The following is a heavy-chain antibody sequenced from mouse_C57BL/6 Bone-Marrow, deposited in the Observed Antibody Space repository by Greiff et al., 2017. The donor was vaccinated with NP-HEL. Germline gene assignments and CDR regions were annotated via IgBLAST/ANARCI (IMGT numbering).Heavy chain of an antibody. CDR3: ARSHGSSAYAMDY. J-gene: IGHJ4*01. CDR2: IDPANGNT. CDR1: GFNIKNTY. V-gene: IGHV14-3*01. Sequence: VQLQQSVAELVRPGASVKLSCTASGFNIKNTYMHWVKQRPEQGLEWIGRIDPANGNTKYATKFQGKATITADTSSNTAYLQRSSLTSEDTAIYYCARSHGSSAYAMDYWGQGTSVTVSS. D-gene: IGHD1-1*01.